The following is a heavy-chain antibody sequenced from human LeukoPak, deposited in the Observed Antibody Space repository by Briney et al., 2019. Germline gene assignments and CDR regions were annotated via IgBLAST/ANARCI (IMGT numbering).Heavy chain of an antibody. J-gene: IGHJ5*02. D-gene: IGHD2-2*01. Sequence: GGSLRLSCAASGFTVSSNYMSWVRQAPGKGLEWVSVIYSGGSTYYADSVRGRFTISRDNSKNTLYLQMNSLRAEDTAVYYCARARGIVVVPAAMPGGIWFDPWGQGTLVTVSS. CDR3: ARARGIVVVPAAMPGGIWFDP. CDR2: IYSGGST. V-gene: IGHV3-53*01. CDR1: GFTVSSNY.